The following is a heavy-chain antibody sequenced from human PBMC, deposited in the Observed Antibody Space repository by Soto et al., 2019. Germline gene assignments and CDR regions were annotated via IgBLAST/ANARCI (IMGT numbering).Heavy chain of an antibody. Sequence: EVQLVESGGGLVQPGGSVRLSCASSGFTFSTYSMNWVRQAPGKGLEWVSYITSSSSTIYYADSVKGRFTISRDNAKNSLYLQMNRLRDEDTAVYYCTRALSGRYSPDYWGQETLVTVSS. CDR1: GFTFSTYS. CDR3: TRALSGRYSPDY. V-gene: IGHV3-48*02. J-gene: IGHJ4*02. CDR2: ITSSSSTI. D-gene: IGHD1-26*01.